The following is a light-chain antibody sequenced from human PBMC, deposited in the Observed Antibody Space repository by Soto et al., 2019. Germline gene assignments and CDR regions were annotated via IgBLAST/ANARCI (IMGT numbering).Light chain of an antibody. CDR2: DVK. J-gene: IGLJ2*01. V-gene: IGLV2-14*03. Sequence: QSVLTQPASVSGSPGQTITISCTGTTSDIGAYNVVSRYPQHPGKAPKIMLYDVKIRPSRVSTLVSGSKSGNTASLTISGLQAEDVADDYCTSWTSGTTMVFGGGTKVTVL. CDR1: TSDIGAYNV. CDR3: TSWTSGTTMV.